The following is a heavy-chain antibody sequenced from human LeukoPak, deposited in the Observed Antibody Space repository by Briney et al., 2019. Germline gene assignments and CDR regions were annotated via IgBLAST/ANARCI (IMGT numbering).Heavy chain of an antibody. CDR2: IRSSSSHI. D-gene: IGHD3-10*01. CDR3: ARNTRFGAVYDSSDHGRDV. Sequence: SGGSLRLSCAASGFIFSTYSMNWVRQAPGKGLESVSSIRSSSSHIYYADSVKGRLSNSRDNAKNSLYLQIYSLRAQDTAVYYCARNTRFGAVYDSSDHGRDVWGKGTTVTVPS. V-gene: IGHV3-21*01. J-gene: IGHJ6*04. CDR1: GFIFSTYS.